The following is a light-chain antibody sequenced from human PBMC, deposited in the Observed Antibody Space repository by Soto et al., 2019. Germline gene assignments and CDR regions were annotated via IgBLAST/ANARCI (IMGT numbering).Light chain of an antibody. CDR1: QSVSFY. Sequence: ETVLTQSPATLSLSPGERATLSCRASQSVSFYLAWYQQKPGQAPRLLIYDASNRATGIPARFSGSGSGTDFTLSISSLEPEDFAVYYCQQRSNWPSFGQGTRRRL. CDR2: DAS. V-gene: IGKV3-11*01. J-gene: IGKJ5*01. CDR3: QQRSNWPS.